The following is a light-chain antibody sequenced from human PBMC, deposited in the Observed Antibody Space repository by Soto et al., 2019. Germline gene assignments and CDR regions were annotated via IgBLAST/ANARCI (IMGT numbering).Light chain of an antibody. CDR1: QDITRW. CDR3: QQAHSFPVT. CDR2: AAS. V-gene: IGKV1-12*01. J-gene: IGKJ5*01. Sequence: DIQMTQSPSSVSAVVGDRVTITCRASQDITRWLAWYQQQPGRAPKLLIYAASTLQGGVPSRFSGSGSGTDFTLTIRSLLPEDFATDYCQQAHSFPVTFGQGTRLEI.